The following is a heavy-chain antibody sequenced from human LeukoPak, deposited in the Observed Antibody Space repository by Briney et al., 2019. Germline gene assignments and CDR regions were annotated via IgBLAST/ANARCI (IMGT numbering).Heavy chain of an antibody. CDR1: GDSISSDGHS. V-gene: IGHV4-30-4*07. CDR3: ARIYYDISTGYYVDV. D-gene: IGHD3-9*01. CDR2: IYHSGAA. J-gene: IGHJ6*04. Sequence: PSETLSLTCGVSGDSISSDGHSWIWIRQPPGKGLEWVGYIYHSGAAYHNPSLKSRLALSVDTSNNQFSLRLRSVTAADTAVYFCARIYYDISTGYYVDVWGIGTTVTISS.